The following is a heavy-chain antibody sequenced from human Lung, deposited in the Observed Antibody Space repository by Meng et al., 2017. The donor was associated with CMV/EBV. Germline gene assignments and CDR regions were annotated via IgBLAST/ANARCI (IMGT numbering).Heavy chain of an antibody. Sequence: ASXXVSXKASGYTFTSYGISWVRQAPGQGLEWMGWISAYNGNTNYAQKLQGRVTMTTDTSTSTAYMELRSLRSDDTAVYYCARNRYCSSTSCYFDYWGQRXLVTVSS. V-gene: IGHV1-18*01. CDR3: ARNRYCSSTSCYFDY. D-gene: IGHD2-2*01. J-gene: IGHJ4*02. CDR2: ISAYNGNT. CDR1: GYTFTSYG.